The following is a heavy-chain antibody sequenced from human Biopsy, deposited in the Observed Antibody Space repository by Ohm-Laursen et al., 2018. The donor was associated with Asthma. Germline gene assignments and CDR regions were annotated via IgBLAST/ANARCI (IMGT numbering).Heavy chain of an antibody. CDR1: GDSIISGGCC. D-gene: IGHD3-22*01. CDR2: IHHSGTS. CDR3: ARIPRRSGSYFVDY. J-gene: IGHJ4*02. Sequence: SQTLSLTCTVSGDSIISGGCCWNWIRQPPGKGLEWIGYIHHSGTSYFNPSLKSRVSFSRDTSKNQFSLRLSSVTAADTAMYYCARIPRRSGSYFVDYWGQGTLVTVSS. V-gene: IGHV4-31*03.